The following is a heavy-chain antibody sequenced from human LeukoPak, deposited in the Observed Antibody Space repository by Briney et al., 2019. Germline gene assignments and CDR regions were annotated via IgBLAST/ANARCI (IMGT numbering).Heavy chain of an antibody. CDR2: IIPILNVP. V-gene: IGHV1-69*04. CDR3: ARDQPRARYFDS. J-gene: IGHJ4*02. Sequence: ASVKVSCKASGATSSDYSISWVRQAPGQGLEWMGRIIPILNVPNYARKFEGRVAITADKSTSTAYMELSSLKSEDTAVYYCARDQPRARYFDSWGQGTLVTVSS. D-gene: IGHD1-14*01. CDR1: GATSSDYS.